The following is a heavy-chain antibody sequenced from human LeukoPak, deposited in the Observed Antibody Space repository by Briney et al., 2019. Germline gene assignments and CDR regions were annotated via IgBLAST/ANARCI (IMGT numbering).Heavy chain of an antibody. CDR2: INSDGLST. D-gene: IGHD2-15*01. Sequence: GGSLRLSCAASGFTFRSNWMHWVRQTPGKGLVWVSRINSDGLSTSYADSVKGRFTISRDNAKNTLYLQMNSLRAEDTAVYYCAKGDLVVVAATLVDYWGQGTLVTVSS. CDR3: AKGDLVVVAATLVDY. V-gene: IGHV3-74*01. CDR1: GFTFRSNW. J-gene: IGHJ4*02.